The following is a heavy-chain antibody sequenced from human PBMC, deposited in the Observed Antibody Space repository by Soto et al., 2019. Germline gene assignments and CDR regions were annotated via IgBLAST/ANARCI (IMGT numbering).Heavy chain of an antibody. CDR2: IIPILGIA. CDR1: GGTFSSYT. V-gene: IGHV1-69*02. D-gene: IGHD2-2*01. CDR3: ARGGYCSSSVCYYMDV. Sequence: SVKVSCKASGGTFSSYTISWVRQAPGQGLEWMGRIIPILGIANYAQKFQGRVTITADKSTSTAYMELSSLRSEDTAVYYCARGGYCSSSVCYYMDVWGKGTTVTVSS. J-gene: IGHJ6*03.